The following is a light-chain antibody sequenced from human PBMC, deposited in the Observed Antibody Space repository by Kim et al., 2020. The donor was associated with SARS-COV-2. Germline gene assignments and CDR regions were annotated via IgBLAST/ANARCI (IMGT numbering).Light chain of an antibody. CDR2: DVS. Sequence: GQSITISCTGTSSDVGAYNYVSWYQQHPGKAPKLMIYDVSSRPSGVSNRFSGSKSGNTASLTISGLQAEDDADYYCSSYTGSSRYVFGTGTKVTVL. CDR3: SSYTGSSRYV. V-gene: IGLV2-14*03. CDR1: SSDVGAYNY. J-gene: IGLJ1*01.